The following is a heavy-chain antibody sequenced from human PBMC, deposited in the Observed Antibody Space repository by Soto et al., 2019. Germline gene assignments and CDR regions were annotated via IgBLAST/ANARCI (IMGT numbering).Heavy chain of an antibody. CDR3: ARGRYGDY. J-gene: IGHJ4*02. CDR2: ISAHNGNT. V-gene: IGHV1-18*01. CDR1: GYAFTTYG. Sequence: QAHLVQSGAEVKKPGASVKVSCQGSGYAFTTYGITWVRQAPGQGLEWMGWISAHNGNTNYAQKRQGRVTVTRDTSTSTAYMELRSLRYDATAVYYCARGRYGDYWGQGALVTVSS. D-gene: IGHD1-1*01.